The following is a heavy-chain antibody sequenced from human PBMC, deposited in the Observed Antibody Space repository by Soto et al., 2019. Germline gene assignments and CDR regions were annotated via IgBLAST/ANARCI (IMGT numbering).Heavy chain of an antibody. CDR3: ARMGDVPYYYCGLDV. D-gene: IGHD3-16*01. J-gene: IGHJ6*02. Sequence: QVQLVQSGAEVKKPGASVKVSCKASGYSFTRYGISWVRQAPGQGLEWMGWISGYNANTNYPENLQGRVTMTTDTSKITDYMEVRTAISDDTAVYYRARMGDVPYYYCGLDVWGQGTTVTVSS. CDR2: ISGYNANT. CDR1: GYSFTRYG. V-gene: IGHV1-18*01.